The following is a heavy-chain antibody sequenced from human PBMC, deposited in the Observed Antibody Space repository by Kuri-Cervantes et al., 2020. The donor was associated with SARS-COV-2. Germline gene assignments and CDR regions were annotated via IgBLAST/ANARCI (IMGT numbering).Heavy chain of an antibody. Sequence: GSLRLSCAVYGGSFSGYYWSWIRQPPGKGLEWIGEINHSGSTNYNPSLKSRVTISVDTSKNQFSLKLSSVTAADTAVYYCARGSSFVGNWGQGTLVTVSS. V-gene: IGHV4-34*01. J-gene: IGHJ4*02. CDR3: ARGSSFVGN. CDR1: GGSFSGYY. CDR2: INHSGST. D-gene: IGHD3-16*01.